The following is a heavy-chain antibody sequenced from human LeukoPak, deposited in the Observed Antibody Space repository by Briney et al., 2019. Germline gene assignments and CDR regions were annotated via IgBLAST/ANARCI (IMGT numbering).Heavy chain of an antibody. D-gene: IGHD3-10*01. CDR3: AKDYYGSGSYGFFDY. V-gene: IGHV3-53*01. CDR2: IFSGGST. CDR1: GFTVSSNY. Sequence: PGGSLRLSCVASGFTVSSNYMSWVRQAPGKGLEWVSAIFSGGSTFYADSVKGRFTISRDNSKNTLYLQMNSLRAEDTAVYYCAKDYYGSGSYGFFDYWGQGTLVTVSS. J-gene: IGHJ4*02.